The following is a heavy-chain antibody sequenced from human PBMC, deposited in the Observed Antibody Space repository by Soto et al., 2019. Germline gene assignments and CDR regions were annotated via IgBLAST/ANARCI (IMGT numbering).Heavy chain of an antibody. CDR2: ISPSGGST. Sequence: ASVKVSCKASGYTFTSYYMHWVRQAPGQGLEWMGIISPSGGSTSYAQKFQGRVTMTRDTSTSTVYMELSSLRSEDTAVYYCARVAAVAGSDYWGQGTLVTVSS. CDR1: GYTFTSYY. J-gene: IGHJ4*02. V-gene: IGHV1-46*01. CDR3: ARVAAVAGSDY. D-gene: IGHD6-19*01.